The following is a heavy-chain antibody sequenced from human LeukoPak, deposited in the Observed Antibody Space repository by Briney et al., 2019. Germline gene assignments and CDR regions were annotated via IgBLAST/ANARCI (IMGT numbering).Heavy chain of an antibody. CDR2: ISTSGST. V-gene: IGHV4-4*07. CDR3: ARQGSALYYFDY. CDR1: GGSITSYY. Sequence: SETLPLTCTFSGGSITSYYWSWIRQPAAKGLEWIGHISTSGSTNYNPSLKSRLAMSVDASKNQFSLKLTSVTAADTAVYYCARQGSALYYFDYLGQGTPVTVSS. J-gene: IGHJ4*02. D-gene: IGHD3-10*01.